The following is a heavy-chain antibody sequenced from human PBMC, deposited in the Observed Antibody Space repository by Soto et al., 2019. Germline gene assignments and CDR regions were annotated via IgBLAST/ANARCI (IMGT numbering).Heavy chain of an antibody. Sequence: QVQLVESGGGVVQPGRSLTLSCVASGFSFATYGMHWVRQAPGKGLGWVAVISDDGSDKYYADSVNGRFTISRDNSKNKLYLQMNSLRPEDTAMYYCAKDRHSEAVYYFDSWGQGTLVTVSS. J-gene: IGHJ4*02. CDR2: ISDDGSDK. D-gene: IGHD2-15*01. CDR1: GFSFATYG. CDR3: AKDRHSEAVYYFDS. V-gene: IGHV3-30*18.